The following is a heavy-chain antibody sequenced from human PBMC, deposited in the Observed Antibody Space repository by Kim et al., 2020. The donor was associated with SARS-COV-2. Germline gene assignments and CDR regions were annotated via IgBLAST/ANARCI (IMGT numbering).Heavy chain of an antibody. Sequence: LKSRVTTSVDTSKNQFSLKLSSVTAADTAVYYCARATFYDFWSGNAFDIWGQGTMVTVSS. V-gene: IGHV4-31*02. CDR3: ARATFYDFWSGNAFDI. J-gene: IGHJ3*02. D-gene: IGHD3-3*01.